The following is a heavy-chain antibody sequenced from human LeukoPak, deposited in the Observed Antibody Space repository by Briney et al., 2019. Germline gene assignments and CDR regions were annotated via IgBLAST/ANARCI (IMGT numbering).Heavy chain of an antibody. CDR1: GHTFTSFD. V-gene: IGHV1-8*01. Sequence: ASVTASCKASGHTFTSFDINCVRHADRQGSEWMGWMNPIIANTVYAQKFQGRVTMTRNTSISTAYMELSSLRSEDTAVYYCASMGYCSGGSCYPYYYYGMDVWGQGTTVTVSS. CDR3: ASMGYCSGGSCYPYYYYGMDV. J-gene: IGHJ6*02. CDR2: MNPIIANT. D-gene: IGHD2-15*01.